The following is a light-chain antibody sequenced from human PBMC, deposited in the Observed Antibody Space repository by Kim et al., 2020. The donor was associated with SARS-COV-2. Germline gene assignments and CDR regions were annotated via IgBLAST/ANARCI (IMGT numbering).Light chain of an antibody. V-gene: IGKV3D-15*01. Sequence: PGERATTSCRASQSGSSDLAWYQQRPGQAPRLLIFGASTRATDIPARFSGSGSGTEFTLTISSLQSEDFAVYYCQQYNKWPPTWTFGQGTKVDIK. CDR2: GAS. CDR3: QQYNKWPPTWT. CDR1: QSGSSD. J-gene: IGKJ1*01.